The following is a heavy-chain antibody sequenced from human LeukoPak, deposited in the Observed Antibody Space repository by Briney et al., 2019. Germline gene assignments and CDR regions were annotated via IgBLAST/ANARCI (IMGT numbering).Heavy chain of an antibody. V-gene: IGHV3-23*01. J-gene: IGHJ4*02. CDR1: GFTFATYA. CDR3: ARARGSWIIDS. CDR2: ISQHGVGT. D-gene: IGHD6-13*01. Sequence: TGGSLRLSCAASGFTFATYAMSWVRQAPGKGLEWVSGISQHGVGTYYADFVKGRFTISRDDSKNTLYLDLTGLRADDAAVYYCARARGSWIIDSWGQGTLVTVSS.